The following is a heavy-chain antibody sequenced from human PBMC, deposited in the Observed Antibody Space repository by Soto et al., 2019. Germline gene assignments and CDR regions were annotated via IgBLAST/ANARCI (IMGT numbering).Heavy chain of an antibody. V-gene: IGHV1-18*04. Sequence: QVQLVQSGGEVRKPGASVKVSCKASGYTFTTYGISWVRQAPGQGLEWMGWISPYNGTTKYAEKFQGEMTMTTDTATSTAYMELRRLRSDDTAVYYCARDGERDTGLNFYYYLHGMDAWGQGTRVTVSS. CDR1: GYTFTTYG. D-gene: IGHD1-1*01. CDR3: ARDGERDTGLNFYYYLHGMDA. CDR2: ISPYNGTT. J-gene: IGHJ6*02.